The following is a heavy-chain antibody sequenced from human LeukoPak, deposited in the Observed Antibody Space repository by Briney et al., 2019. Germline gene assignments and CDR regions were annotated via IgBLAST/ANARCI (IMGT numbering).Heavy chain of an antibody. Sequence: GGSLRLSCAASGFTFSSYGMNWVRQSPGKGLEWVSTISGSADNTHYADSVTGRFTISRDQSKNTLYLQMSSLKPDDTAVYYCAKSPSYTGSYRYFDYWGQGTLVTVSS. CDR2: ISGSADNT. CDR1: GFTFSSYG. CDR3: AKSPSYTGSYRYFDY. V-gene: IGHV3-23*01. D-gene: IGHD3-16*02. J-gene: IGHJ4*02.